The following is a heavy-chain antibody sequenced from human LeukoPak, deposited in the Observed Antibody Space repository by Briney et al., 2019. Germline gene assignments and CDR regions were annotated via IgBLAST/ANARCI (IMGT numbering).Heavy chain of an antibody. J-gene: IGHJ5*02. D-gene: IGHD3-22*01. CDR1: GGSISSSSYY. Sequence: PSETLFLTCTVSGGSISSSSYYWGWIRQPPGKGLEWIGSIYYSGSTYYNPSLKSRVTISVDTSKNQFSLKLSSVTAADTAVYYCAREYYDSSGYYPWGQGTLVTVSS. V-gene: IGHV4-39*07. CDR2: IYYSGST. CDR3: AREYYDSSGYYP.